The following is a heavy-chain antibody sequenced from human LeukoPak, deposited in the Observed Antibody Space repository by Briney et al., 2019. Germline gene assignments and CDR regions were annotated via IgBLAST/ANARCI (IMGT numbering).Heavy chain of an antibody. Sequence: QPGGSLRLSCAASGFTFSGSSIHWVRQPSGKGLEWVGLIRTKANTYATAYAASVTGRFTISRDDSKTTSYLQMNSLRAEDTAVYYCAREGGYSGYDDYWGQGTLVTVSS. CDR3: AREGGYSGYDDY. J-gene: IGHJ4*02. CDR2: IRTKANTYAT. CDR1: GFTFSGSS. V-gene: IGHV3-73*01. D-gene: IGHD5-12*01.